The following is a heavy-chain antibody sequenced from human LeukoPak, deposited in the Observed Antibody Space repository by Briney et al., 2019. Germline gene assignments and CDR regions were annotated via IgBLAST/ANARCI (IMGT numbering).Heavy chain of an antibody. CDR2: IYNDGST. Sequence: PGGSLRLSCAAPGFTVSSNYMSWVRQAPGWGLEWVSSIYNDGSTYYADSVKGRFTISRDNSKNTLYLQMNSLRAEDTAVYHCASGPHDSSYLDDWGQGTLVTVSS. CDR1: GFTVSSNY. D-gene: IGHD3-22*01. V-gene: IGHV3-66*02. CDR3: ASGPHDSSYLDD. J-gene: IGHJ4*02.